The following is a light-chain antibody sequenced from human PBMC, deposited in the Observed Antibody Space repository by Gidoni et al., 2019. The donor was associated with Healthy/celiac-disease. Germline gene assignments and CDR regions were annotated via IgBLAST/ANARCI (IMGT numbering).Light chain of an antibody. CDR2: LGS. Sequence: VMTQSPLSLSVTPGESASISCRSSQSLFHTNGYNYLAWSLQKPGQSPQLLIYLGSHRAPGVPNRFSGSGSGTEFTLTISRVEAEDVGVYFCKQNRRAPLTFXGXTKVX. CDR1: QSLFHTNGYNY. V-gene: IGKV2-28*01. J-gene: IGKJ4*01. CDR3: KQNRRAPLT.